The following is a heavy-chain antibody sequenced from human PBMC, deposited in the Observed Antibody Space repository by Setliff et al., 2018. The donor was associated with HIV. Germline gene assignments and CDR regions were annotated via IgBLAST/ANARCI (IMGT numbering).Heavy chain of an antibody. J-gene: IGHJ4*02. Sequence: PGGSLRLSCAASGFPFSSFWMSWVRQAPGKGLEWVANIGEDGSEKYYVDSVRGRFTISRDNTKKSLYLQMNSLRAEDTAVYYCAREVYSSSSFNYWGQGTLVTVSS. D-gene: IGHD6-6*01. CDR2: IGEDGSEK. V-gene: IGHV3-7*03. CDR3: AREVYSSSSFNY. CDR1: GFPFSSFW.